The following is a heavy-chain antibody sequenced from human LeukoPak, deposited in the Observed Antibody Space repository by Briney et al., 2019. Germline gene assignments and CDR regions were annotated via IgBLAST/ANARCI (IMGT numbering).Heavy chain of an antibody. V-gene: IGHV3-23*01. J-gene: IGHJ4*02. CDR3: AKDDSMTLDHFDY. Sequence: GGSLRLSCVASGFTFKNCAMSWVRQAPGKGLEWVSGINYSGGHKYYADSVKGRFTISRDSSNNTLSLQMNSLTTEDTAVYYCAKDDSMTLDHFDYWGQGALVTVSS. CDR1: GFTFKNCA. D-gene: IGHD4-11*01. CDR2: INYSGGHK.